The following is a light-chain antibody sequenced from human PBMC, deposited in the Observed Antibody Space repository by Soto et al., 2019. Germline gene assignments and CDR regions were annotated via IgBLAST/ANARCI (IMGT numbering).Light chain of an antibody. CDR3: QQYNRYWT. Sequence: DIQMTQSPSTLSASVGDRVTITCRASQSITSRLAWYQQKPGKAPKLLIYDASSLENGVPSRFSGSGSGTVFTLTISSLQPDDYATYYCQQYNRYWTFGQGTKVDIK. J-gene: IGKJ1*01. CDR2: DAS. V-gene: IGKV1-5*01. CDR1: QSITSR.